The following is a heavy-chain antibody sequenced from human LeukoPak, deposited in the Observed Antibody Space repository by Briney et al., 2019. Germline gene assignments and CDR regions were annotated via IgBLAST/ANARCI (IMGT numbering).Heavy chain of an antibody. CDR3: ARMGSGGSYDI. V-gene: IGHV3-21*01. J-gene: IGHJ4*02. Sequence: GGFLRLSCAASGFTFSGYSMNWVRQAPGKGLEWVSSISSTSSYIYYADSLKGRFTISRDNAKNSLYLQMNSLRAEDTAVYYCARMGSGGSYDIWGQGTLVTVSS. D-gene: IGHD2-15*01. CDR2: ISSTSSYI. CDR1: GFTFSGYS.